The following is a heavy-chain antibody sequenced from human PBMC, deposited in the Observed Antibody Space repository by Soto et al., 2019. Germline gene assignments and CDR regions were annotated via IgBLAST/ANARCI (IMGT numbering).Heavy chain of an antibody. V-gene: IGHV4-39*01. D-gene: IGHD6-19*01. J-gene: IGHJ4*02. CDR1: GASISSSSYY. CDR3: ARNSRSIAVAGMGIDY. Sequence: QLQLQESGPGLVKPSETLSLTCTVSGASISSSSYYWGWIRQPPGKVLEWIGRVYYSGSTYYNPSLQSRVTISVDTSKNQFSLKLSSVTAADTAVYYGARNSRSIAVAGMGIDYWGQGTLVTVSS. CDR2: VYYSGST.